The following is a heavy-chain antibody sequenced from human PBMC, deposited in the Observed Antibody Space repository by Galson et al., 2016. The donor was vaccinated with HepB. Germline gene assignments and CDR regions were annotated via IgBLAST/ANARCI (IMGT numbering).Heavy chain of an antibody. J-gene: IGHJ5*02. CDR2: IFYSGTT. CDR1: GVSISSGGYY. Sequence: TLSLTCTVSGVSISSGGYYWSWIRQHPGKGLEWIGYIFYSGTTDYNPSLKSRVTISVDTSKNQFSLKLTSVTAADTAVYYCARAGGWFDPRGQGTLVTVSS. D-gene: IGHD4-23*01. V-gene: IGHV4-31*03. CDR3: ARAGGWFDP.